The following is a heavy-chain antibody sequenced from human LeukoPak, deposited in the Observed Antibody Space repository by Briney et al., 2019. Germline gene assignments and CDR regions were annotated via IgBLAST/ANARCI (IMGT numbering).Heavy chain of an antibody. V-gene: IGHV4-30-2*01. CDR1: SGSISSGGYS. D-gene: IGHD1-26*01. J-gene: IGHJ4*02. CDR2: IYHSGST. CDR3: ARGDRGAGVDY. Sequence: RSSETLSLTCAVSSGSISSGGYSWSWIRQPPGKGLEWIGYIYHSGSTYYNPSLKSRVTISVDRSKNQFSLKLSSVTAADTAVYYCARGDRGAGVDYWGQGTLVTVSS.